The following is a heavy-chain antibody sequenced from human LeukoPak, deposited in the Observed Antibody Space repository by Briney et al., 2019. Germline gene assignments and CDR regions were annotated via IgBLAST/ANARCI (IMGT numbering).Heavy chain of an antibody. Sequence: GGSLRLSCAASGFTFSSHWMHWVRQAPGKGLEWVAFIRYDGSNKYYADSVKGRFTISRDNSKNTLYLQMNSLRAEDTAVYYCAKVGRDFWSGYPDYWGQGTLVTVSS. CDR3: AKVGRDFWSGYPDY. D-gene: IGHD3-3*01. CDR1: GFTFSSHW. V-gene: IGHV3-30*02. J-gene: IGHJ4*02. CDR2: IRYDGSNK.